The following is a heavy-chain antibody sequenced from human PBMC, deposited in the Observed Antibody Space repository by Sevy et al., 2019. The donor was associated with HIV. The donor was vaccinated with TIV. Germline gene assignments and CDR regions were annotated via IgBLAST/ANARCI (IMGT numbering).Heavy chain of an antibody. CDR1: GGSINSRTSY. Sequence: SETLSLTCTVSGGSINSRTSYWGWIRQPPGKGLEWIGIIYYSGVTYYNPSLKSRVTISVDTSKNQFSLKLSSVTAADTAVYYCARSPPIVVVPGAPSWFDPWGQGTLVTVSS. CDR2: IYYSGVT. V-gene: IGHV4-39*01. J-gene: IGHJ5*02. CDR3: ARSPPIVVVPGAPSWFDP. D-gene: IGHD2-2*01.